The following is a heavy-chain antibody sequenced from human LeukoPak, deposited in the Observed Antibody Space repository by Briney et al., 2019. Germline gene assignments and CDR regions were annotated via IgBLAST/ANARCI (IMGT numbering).Heavy chain of an antibody. CDR1: GGSFSGYY. D-gene: IGHD3-22*01. V-gene: IGHV4-34*01. Sequence: SETLSLTCAVYGGSFSGYYWSWIRQPPGKGLEWIGEINHSGSTYYNPSLKSRVTIPVKTSKNQFSLKLSSVTAADTAVYYCARVTGYMIEDYFDYWGQGTLVTVSS. CDR3: ARVTGYMIEDYFDY. CDR2: INHSGST. J-gene: IGHJ4*02.